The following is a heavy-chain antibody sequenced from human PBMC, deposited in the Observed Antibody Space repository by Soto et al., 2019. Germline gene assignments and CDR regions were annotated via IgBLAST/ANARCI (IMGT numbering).Heavy chain of an antibody. CDR3: ACQSIADTFDY. CDR1: GYTFTGYY. V-gene: IGHV1-46*01. CDR2: INPSGGST. J-gene: IGHJ4*02. Sequence: ASVKVSCKASGYTFTGYYMHWVRQAPGQGLEWMGIINPSGGSTSYAQKFQGRVTMTRDTSTSTVYMELSSLRSEDTAVYYCACQSIADTFDYWGQGTLVTVSS. D-gene: IGHD6-13*01.